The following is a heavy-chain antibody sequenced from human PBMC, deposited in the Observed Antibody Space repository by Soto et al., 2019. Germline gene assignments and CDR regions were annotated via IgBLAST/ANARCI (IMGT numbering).Heavy chain of an antibody. D-gene: IGHD5-12*01. V-gene: IGHV1-3*01. Sequence: GASVKVSCKASGYTLSNYAMHWVRQAPGQRLEWMGWINAGNGDIKYSQKFQGRVSITRDTSANTAYMELSSLRFEDTAVYYCARVREGVATIKNRAFWYWGQGILVTVSS. J-gene: IGHJ4*02. CDR1: GYTLSNYA. CDR2: INAGNGDI. CDR3: ARVREGVATIKNRAFWY.